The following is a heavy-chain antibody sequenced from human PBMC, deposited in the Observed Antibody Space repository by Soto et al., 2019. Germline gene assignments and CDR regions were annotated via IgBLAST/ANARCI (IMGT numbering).Heavy chain of an antibody. J-gene: IGHJ4*02. CDR1: GFTFSSYA. V-gene: IGHV3-30-3*01. CDR2: ISYDGSNK. CDR3: AGWNYDY. Sequence: PGGSLRLSCAASGFTFSSYAMHWVRQAPGKGLEWVAVISYDGSNKYYADSVKGRFTISRDDSKNTLYLQMDSLRPEDTAQYYCAGWNYDYWGQGTQVTVSS. D-gene: IGHD1-7*01.